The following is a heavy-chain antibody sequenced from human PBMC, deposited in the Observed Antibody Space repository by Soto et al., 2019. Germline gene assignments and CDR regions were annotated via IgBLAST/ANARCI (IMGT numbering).Heavy chain of an antibody. Sequence: VRLVQSGAEVRKPGSSVKVSCQASGDSFNRYAISWVRQAPGQGIELMGGIIPVLGSTDYSQVFHVRLTITADMSTGTTYMEFSSRRSDDTAVYFCAIDRPTYNSPIRRYFDSWCQGTLISVSS. CDR2: IIPVLGST. V-gene: IGHV1-69*14. J-gene: IGHJ4*02. D-gene: IGHD1-20*01. CDR1: GDSFNRYA. CDR3: AIDRPTYNSPIRRYFDS.